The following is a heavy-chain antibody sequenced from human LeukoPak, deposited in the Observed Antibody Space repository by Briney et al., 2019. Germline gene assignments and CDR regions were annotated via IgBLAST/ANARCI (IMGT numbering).Heavy chain of an antibody. CDR2: TYYSGSTGST. CDR1: GGSISSSSYY. J-gene: IGHJ5*02. Sequence: PSETLSLTCTVSGGSISSSSYYWGWIRQPPGKGLEWIGSTYYSGSTGSTYYNPSFKSRVTILIDTSKNQLSLKLSSVTAADTAVYYCARGGKGYRNWFDPWGQGTLVTVSS. CDR3: ARGGKGYRNWFDP. V-gene: IGHV4-39*07. D-gene: IGHD1-1*01.